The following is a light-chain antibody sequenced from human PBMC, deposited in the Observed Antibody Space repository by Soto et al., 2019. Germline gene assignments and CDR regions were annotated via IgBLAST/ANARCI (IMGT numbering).Light chain of an antibody. CDR1: QSVSSY. J-gene: IGKJ1*01. CDR3: QQRSSWPLT. CDR2: DAS. V-gene: IGKV3-11*01. Sequence: EIVLTQSPATLSLSPGERATLSCRASQSVSSYLAWYQQKPGQAPRLLIYDASNRATGIPARFSGSGSETDFPLTISSLEPEDFVVYYCQQRSSWPLTFGQGTRVEMK.